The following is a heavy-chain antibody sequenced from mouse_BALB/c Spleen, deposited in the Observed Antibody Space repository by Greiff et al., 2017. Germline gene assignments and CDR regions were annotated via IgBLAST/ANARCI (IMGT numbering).Heavy chain of an antibody. J-gene: IGHJ4*01. CDR2: IDPFNGGT. V-gene: IGHV1S135*01. Sequence: VQLQQSGPELMKPGASVKISCKASGYSFTSYYMHWVKQSHGKRLEWIGYIDPFNGGTSYNQKFKGKATLTVDKSSSTAYMHLSSLTSEDSAVYYCARGSYAMDDWGQGTSVTVAS. CDR3: ARGSYAMDD. CDR1: GYSFTSYY.